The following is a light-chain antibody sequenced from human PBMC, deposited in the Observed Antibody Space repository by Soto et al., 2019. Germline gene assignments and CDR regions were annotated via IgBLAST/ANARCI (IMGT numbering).Light chain of an antibody. CDR3: QQTYDPPYT. Sequence: DIQMTQSPSSLSASVGDRVTITCRASQSFGNHLAWYQQRPGKAPKLLIHTASSLQSGVPLRFSGSGSGTDFTLTINSLQPEDFATYYCQQTYDPPYTFGPGTKVDIK. CDR2: TAS. J-gene: IGKJ3*01. CDR1: QSFGNH. V-gene: IGKV1-39*01.